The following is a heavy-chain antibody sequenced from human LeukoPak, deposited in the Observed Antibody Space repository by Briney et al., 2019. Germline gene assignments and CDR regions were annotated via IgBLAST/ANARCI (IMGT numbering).Heavy chain of an antibody. V-gene: IGHV5-51*01. CDR3: ARLASKLRAGYYYYMDV. J-gene: IGHJ6*03. D-gene: IGHD1-1*01. CDR1: GYSFTSYW. CDR2: IYPGDSGT. Sequence: GESLKISCKGSGYSFTSYWIGWVRQMPGKGLEWMGIIYPGDSGTRYSPSFQGQVTISADKSISTAYLQWSSLKASDTAMYYCARLASKLRAGYYYYMDVWGKGTTVTVSS.